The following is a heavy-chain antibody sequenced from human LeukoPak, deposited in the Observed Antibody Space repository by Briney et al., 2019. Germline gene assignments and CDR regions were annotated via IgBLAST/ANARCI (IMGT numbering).Heavy chain of an antibody. Sequence: SETLSLTCAVYGGSFGGYYWSWIRQPPGKGLEWIGEINHSGSTNYNPSPKSRVTISVDTSKNQFSLKLSSVTAADTAVYYCASGTARPYYYYGMDVWGQGTTVTVSS. D-gene: IGHD5-18*01. CDR3: ASGTARPYYYYGMDV. CDR2: INHSGST. CDR1: GGSFGGYY. J-gene: IGHJ6*02. V-gene: IGHV4-34*01.